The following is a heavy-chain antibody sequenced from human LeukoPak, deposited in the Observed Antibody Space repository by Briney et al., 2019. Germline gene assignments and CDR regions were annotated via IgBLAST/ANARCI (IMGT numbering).Heavy chain of an antibody. CDR3: ARERLPYYDSSDYYY. CDR1: GGSISSYY. CDR2: IYYSGST. J-gene: IGHJ4*02. Sequence: SETLSLTCTVSGGSISSYYWSWIRQPPGKGLEWIGYIYYSGSTNYNPSLKSRVTISVDTSKNQFSLKLSSVTAADTAVYYCARERLPYYDSSDYYYWGQGTLVTVSS. V-gene: IGHV4-59*01. D-gene: IGHD3-22*01.